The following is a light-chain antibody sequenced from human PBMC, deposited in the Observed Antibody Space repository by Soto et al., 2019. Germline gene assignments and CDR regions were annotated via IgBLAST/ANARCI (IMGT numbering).Light chain of an antibody. J-gene: IGKJ1*01. V-gene: IGKV1-39*01. CDR1: QNIKTY. Sequence: DIQMTQSPSSLSASVGDSVTITCRASQNIKTYLNWYQQKPGKAPNLLIYAASSLHSGVPSRFSCSGSGTDFTLTISSLQPEDFATYYCQQSFSSPPWKFGQGTTVEIK. CDR3: QQSFSSPPWK. CDR2: AAS.